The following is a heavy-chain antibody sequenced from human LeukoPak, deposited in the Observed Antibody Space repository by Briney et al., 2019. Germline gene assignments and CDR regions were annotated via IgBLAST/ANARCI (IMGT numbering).Heavy chain of an antibody. V-gene: IGHV6-1*01. CDR3: ARERYSSGWYWGVDWFDP. Sequence: SQTLSLTCAISGDSVSSNSAAWNWIRQPPSRGLEWLGRTYYRSKWYNDYAVSVKSRITIKPDTSKNQFSLQLNSVTPEDTAVYYCARERYSSGWYWGVDWFDPWGQGTLVTVSS. CDR2: TYYRSKWYN. D-gene: IGHD6-19*01. J-gene: IGHJ5*02. CDR1: GDSVSSNSAA.